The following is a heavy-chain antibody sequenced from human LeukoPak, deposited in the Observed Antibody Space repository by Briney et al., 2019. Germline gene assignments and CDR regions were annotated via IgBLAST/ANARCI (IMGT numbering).Heavy chain of an antibody. J-gene: IGHJ6*02. CDR1: GFTFSSYA. Sequence: GGSLRLSCAASGFTFSSYAMSWVRQAPGKGLEWVSSISSSSSYIYYADSVKGRFTISRDNAKNSLYLQMNSLRAEDTAVYYCAREEIVDTAMDPQLGMDVWGQGTTVTVSS. CDR2: ISSSSSYI. V-gene: IGHV3-21*04. D-gene: IGHD5-18*01. CDR3: AREEIVDTAMDPQLGMDV.